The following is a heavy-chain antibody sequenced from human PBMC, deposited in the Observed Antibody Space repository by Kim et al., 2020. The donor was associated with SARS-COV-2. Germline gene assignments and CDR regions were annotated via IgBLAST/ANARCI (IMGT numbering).Heavy chain of an antibody. D-gene: IGHD3-3*01. CDR3: ARGRRLLTYYDFWSGYYYYGMDV. J-gene: IGHJ6*02. V-gene: IGHV1-18*01. CDR2: ISAYNGNT. CDR1: GYTFTSYG. Sequence: ASVKVSCKASGYTFTSYGISWVRQAPGQGLEWMGWISAYNGNTNYAQKLQGRVTMTTDTSTSTAYMELRSLRSDDTAVYYCARGRRLLTYYDFWSGYYYYGMDVWGQGTTVTVSS.